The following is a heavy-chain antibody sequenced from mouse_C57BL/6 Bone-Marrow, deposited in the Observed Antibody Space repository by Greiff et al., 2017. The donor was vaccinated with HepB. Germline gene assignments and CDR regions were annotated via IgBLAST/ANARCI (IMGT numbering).Heavy chain of an antibody. V-gene: IGHV1-81*01. CDR2: IYPRSGNT. Sequence: VQLVESGAELARPGASVKLSCKASGYTFTSYGISWVKQRTGQGLEWIGEIYPRSGNTYYNEKFKGKATLTADKSSSTAYMELRSLTSEDSAVYFCARSGDYYGLAYWGQGTLVTVSA. CDR3: ARSGDYYGLAY. D-gene: IGHD1-1*01. CDR1: GYTFTSYG. J-gene: IGHJ3*01.